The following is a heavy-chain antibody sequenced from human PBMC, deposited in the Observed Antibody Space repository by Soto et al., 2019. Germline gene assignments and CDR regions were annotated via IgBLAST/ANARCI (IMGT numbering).Heavy chain of an antibody. J-gene: IGHJ6*03. D-gene: IGHD5-18*01. CDR1: GYSFTSYW. V-gene: IGHV5-51*01. CDR3: ARLFPYSSLLYYMDV. Sequence: PGDSLKISCKGSGYSFTSYWIGWVRQMPGKGLEWMGIIYPGDSDTRYSPSFQGQVTISADKSISTAYLQWSSLKASDTAMYYCARLFPYSSLLYYMDVWGKGTTVTVS. CDR2: IYPGDSDT.